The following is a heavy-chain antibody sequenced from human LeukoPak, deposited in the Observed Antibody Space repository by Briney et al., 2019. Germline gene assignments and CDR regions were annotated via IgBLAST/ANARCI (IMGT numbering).Heavy chain of an antibody. CDR1: GYTFTSYG. CDR2: INPNSGGT. D-gene: IGHD1-26*01. CDR3: ARDRWELWSLDY. Sequence: ASVKVSCKASGYTFTSYGISWVRQAPGQGLEWMGWINPNSGGTNYAQKCQGRVTMTRDTSSSTAYMELSRLRSDDTAVYYCARDRWELWSLDYWGQGTLVTVSS. J-gene: IGHJ4*02. V-gene: IGHV1-2*02.